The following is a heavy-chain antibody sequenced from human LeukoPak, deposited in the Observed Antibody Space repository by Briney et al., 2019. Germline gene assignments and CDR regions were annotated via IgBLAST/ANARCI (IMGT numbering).Heavy chain of an antibody. Sequence: GKSLRLSCAASGFTFSSYVMHWVRQTPGKGLEWVALISFDGSIEYYADSVKGRFTISRDNSKNTLFLQMNSLRPEDTAVYYCAKDSDIAVAGSDDALDVWGQGTMVTVSS. J-gene: IGHJ3*01. CDR3: AKDSDIAVAGSDDALDV. D-gene: IGHD6-19*01. CDR1: GFTFSSYV. V-gene: IGHV3-30*18. CDR2: ISFDGSIE.